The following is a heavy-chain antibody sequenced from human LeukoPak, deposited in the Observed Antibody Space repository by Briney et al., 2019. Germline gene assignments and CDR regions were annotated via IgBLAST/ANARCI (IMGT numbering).Heavy chain of an antibody. Sequence: SETLSLTCTVSGGSISSYYWSWIRQPAGKGLEWIGHIYNSGSTNYNPSLKGRVTMSVAMSKNQFSLHLSSATAADTAVYYCARSAFLVTAPGLYYFDYWGQGTLVAVSS. CDR3: ARSAFLVTAPGLYYFDY. J-gene: IGHJ4*02. CDR1: GGSISSYY. V-gene: IGHV4-4*07. D-gene: IGHD6-13*01. CDR2: IYNSGST.